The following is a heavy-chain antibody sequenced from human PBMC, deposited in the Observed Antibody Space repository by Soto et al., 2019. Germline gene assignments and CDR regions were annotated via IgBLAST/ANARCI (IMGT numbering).Heavy chain of an antibody. CDR2: INPSGGST. D-gene: IGHD5-18*01. Sequence: ASVKVSCKSSGYTFTSYYMHWVRPAPGQGLEWMGIINPSGGSTSYAQKFQGRVTMTRDTSTSTVYMELSSLRSEDTAVYYCAVIAADADSSDTAMDPVDYWGQGTLVTVSS. CDR3: AVIAADADSSDTAMDPVDY. V-gene: IGHV1-46*01. CDR1: GYTFTSYY. J-gene: IGHJ4*02.